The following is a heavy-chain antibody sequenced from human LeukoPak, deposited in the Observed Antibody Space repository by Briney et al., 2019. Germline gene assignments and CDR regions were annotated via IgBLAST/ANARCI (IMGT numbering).Heavy chain of an antibody. Sequence: GESLKISCKGSGYSFSSYWIGWVRQMPGKGLEWMGIINPGYSDIRYSPSFQGQVTISADKSISTAYLQWSSLKASDTAIYYCARHDKGYSGYVTLDYWGQGTLVTVSS. CDR2: INPGYSDI. CDR1: GYSFSSYW. V-gene: IGHV5-51*01. CDR3: ARHDKGYSGYVTLDY. J-gene: IGHJ4*02. D-gene: IGHD5-12*01.